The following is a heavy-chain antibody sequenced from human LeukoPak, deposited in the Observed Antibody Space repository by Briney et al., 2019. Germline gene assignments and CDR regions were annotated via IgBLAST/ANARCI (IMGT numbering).Heavy chain of an antibody. Sequence: ASVKVSCKASGYTFTGYYMHWVRQAPGQGLEWMGWINPNSGGTDYAQKFQGRVTMTRDTSISTAYMELSRLRSDDTAVYYCARDLMTPNWFDPWGQGTLVTVSS. V-gene: IGHV1-2*02. D-gene: IGHD2-8*01. CDR3: ARDLMTPNWFDP. CDR2: INPNSGGT. J-gene: IGHJ5*02. CDR1: GYTFTGYY.